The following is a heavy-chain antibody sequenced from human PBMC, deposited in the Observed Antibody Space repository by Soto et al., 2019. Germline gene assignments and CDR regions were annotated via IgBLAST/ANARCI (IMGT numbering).Heavy chain of an antibody. V-gene: IGHV3-9*01. D-gene: IGHD2-2*01. J-gene: IGHJ3*02. CDR3: AKDGVPAAIEGDAFDI. Sequence: ESGGGLVQPGRSLRLSCAASGFTFDDYAMHWVRQAPGKGLEWVSGISWNSGSIGYADSVKGRFTISRDNAKNSLYLQMNSLRAEDTALYYCAKDGVPAAIEGDAFDIWGQGTMVTVSS. CDR2: ISWNSGSI. CDR1: GFTFDDYA.